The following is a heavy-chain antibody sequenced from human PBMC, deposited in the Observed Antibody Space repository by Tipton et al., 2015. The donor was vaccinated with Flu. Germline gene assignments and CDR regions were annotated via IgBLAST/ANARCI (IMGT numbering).Heavy chain of an antibody. V-gene: IGHV3-7*03. CDR1: GFTFSTYW. Sequence: SLRLSCAASGFTFSTYWMTWVRQAPGKGLEWVANIIQDGSVKYFVESVKGRFTISRDNAKNSVYLQMDSLRAEDTAVYYCARQLGGGDCYWGQGTLVTVSS. CDR3: ARQLGGGDCY. J-gene: IGHJ4*02. CDR2: IIQDGSVK. D-gene: IGHD2-21*01.